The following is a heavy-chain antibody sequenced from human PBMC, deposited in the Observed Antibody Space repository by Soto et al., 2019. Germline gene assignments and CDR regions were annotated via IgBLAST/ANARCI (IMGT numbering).Heavy chain of an antibody. CDR1: GGTFSSYA. D-gene: IGHD3-22*01. CDR3: ARKLVVINLARTRARGAFDI. Sequence: SVKVSCKASGGTFSSYAISWVRQAPGQGLEWMGGIIPIFGTANYAQKFQGRVTITADESTSTAYMELSSLRSEDTAVYYCARKLVVINLARTRARGAFDIWGQGTMVTVSS. J-gene: IGHJ3*02. V-gene: IGHV1-69*13. CDR2: IIPIFGTA.